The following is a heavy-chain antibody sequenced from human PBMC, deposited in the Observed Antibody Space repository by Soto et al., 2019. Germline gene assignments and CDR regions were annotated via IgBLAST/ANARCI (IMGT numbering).Heavy chain of an antibody. CDR1: GFTVSSSY. V-gene: IGHV3-53*04. J-gene: IGHJ4*02. Sequence: EVQLVESGGGLVQPGGSLRLSCEASGFTVSSSYMTWVRQAPGRGLEWVSVIYGGGTTYYTDSVKGRFTISRHNSRNTLYLQMSRLRPEDTAIYYCAGGATVRTDFWGQGTLVNVSA. D-gene: IGHD3-10*01. CDR2: IYGGGTT. CDR3: AGGATVRTDF.